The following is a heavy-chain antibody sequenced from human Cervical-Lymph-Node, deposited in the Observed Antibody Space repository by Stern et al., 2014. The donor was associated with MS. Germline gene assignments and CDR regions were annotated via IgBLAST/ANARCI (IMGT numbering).Heavy chain of an antibody. Sequence: QVQLQESGPGLVRPSGTLSLTCAVSGASITSTNWWSWVRQPPGKGLAWLGEIYPTGRTNYNPSLKRRLTMSIDKSDNQFSLKLTSVTAADTAVYFCARIPEDTAMVAMMDYWGQGILVTVSS. CDR2: IYPTGRT. J-gene: IGHJ4*02. D-gene: IGHD5-18*01. CDR1: GASITSTNW. CDR3: ARIPEDTAMVAMMDY. V-gene: IGHV4-4*02.